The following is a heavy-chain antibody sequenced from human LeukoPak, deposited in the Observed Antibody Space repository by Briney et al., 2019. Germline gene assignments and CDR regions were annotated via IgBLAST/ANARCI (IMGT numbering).Heavy chain of an antibody. CDR3: ARALPYYYDSSGYYPFDY. CDR2: IYYSGST. CDR1: GGSISSYY. V-gene: IGHV4-59*01. J-gene: IGHJ4*02. D-gene: IGHD3-22*01. Sequence: PSETLSLTCTVSGGSISSYYWSWIRQPPGKGLEWIGYIYYSGSTNYNPSLKSRVTISVDTSKNQFSLKLSSVTAADTAVYYCARALPYYYDSSGYYPFDYWGQGTLVTVPS.